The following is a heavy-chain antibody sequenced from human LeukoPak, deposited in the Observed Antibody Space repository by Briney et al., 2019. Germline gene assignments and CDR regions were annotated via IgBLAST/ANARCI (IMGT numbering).Heavy chain of an antibody. CDR1: GFTFRRYE. CDR3: ARSARLMKGVVEVTALDD. CDR2: LSSSGSAF. J-gene: IGHJ4*02. D-gene: IGHD3-3*01. V-gene: IGHV3-48*03. Sequence: PGGSLTLSCEDSGFTFRRYEMNCARQAPGKGLEWIAYLSSSGSAFSHADSVKGRFTIARDNAKDSVYLEMNSLRADETAVYYCARSARLMKGVVEVTALDDWGQGTLVTVSS.